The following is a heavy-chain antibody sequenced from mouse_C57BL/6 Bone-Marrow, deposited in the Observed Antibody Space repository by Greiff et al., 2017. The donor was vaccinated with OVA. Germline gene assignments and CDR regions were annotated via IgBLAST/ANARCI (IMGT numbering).Heavy chain of an antibody. CDR1: GYTFTSYW. V-gene: IGHV1-50*01. Sequence: QVQLQQSGAELVKPGASVKLSCTASGYTFTSYWMQWVKQRPGQGLEWIGEIDPSDSYTNSNQTFKGKATLTVDTSSSTAYMQLSSLTSEDSAVYYWARRGRGYWGQGTTLTVSS. CDR3: ARRGRGY. D-gene: IGHD3-3*01. J-gene: IGHJ2*01. CDR2: IDPSDSYT.